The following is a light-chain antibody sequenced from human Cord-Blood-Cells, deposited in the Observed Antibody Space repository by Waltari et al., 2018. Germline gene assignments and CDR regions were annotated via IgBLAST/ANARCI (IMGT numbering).Light chain of an antibody. CDR2: QDS. J-gene: IGLJ2*01. CDR1: KLGDKY. Sequence: SSELTQTPSVSVSPGPTASSTCSEDKLGDKYACWYQQKPGQSPVLVICQDSKRPSGIPERFSGSNSGNTATLTISGTQAMDEADYYCQAWDSSTAVVFGGGTKLTVL. CDR3: QAWDSSTAVV. V-gene: IGLV3-1*01.